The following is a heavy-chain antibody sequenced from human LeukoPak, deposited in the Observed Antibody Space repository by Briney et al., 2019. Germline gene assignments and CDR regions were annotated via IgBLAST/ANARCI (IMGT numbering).Heavy chain of an antibody. CDR2: IWYDGSNK. V-gene: IGHV3-33*06. D-gene: IGHD3-10*01. Sequence: GGSLRLSCAASGFIFSSYGMHWVRQAPGKGLEWVAVIWYDGSNKNYADSIKGRFTISRDNSKNTLDLQMNSLRAEDTAVYYCAKVSSNYYGSGSYQTLDYWGQGTLVTVSS. CDR1: GFIFSSYG. J-gene: IGHJ4*02. CDR3: AKVSSNYYGSGSYQTLDY.